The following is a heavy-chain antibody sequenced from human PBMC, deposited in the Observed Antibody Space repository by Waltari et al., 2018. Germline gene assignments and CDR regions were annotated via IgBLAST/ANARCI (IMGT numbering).Heavy chain of an antibody. J-gene: IGHJ4*02. V-gene: IGHV4-38-2*01. CDR1: GYSIRSGYY. D-gene: IGHD3-3*01. CDR3: ARHDRGDFWSGYSSSVDY. Sequence: QVQLQESGPGLVKPSETLSLTCAVSGYSIRSGYYWGWIRQPPGKGLEWIGSIYHSGSTYYNPSLKSRVTISVDTSKNQFSLKLSSVTAADTAVYYCARHDRGDFWSGYSSSVDYWGQGTLVTVSS. CDR2: IYHSGST.